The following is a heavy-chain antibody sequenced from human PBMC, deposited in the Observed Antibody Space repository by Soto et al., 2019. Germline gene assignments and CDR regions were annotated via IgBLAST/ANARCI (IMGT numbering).Heavy chain of an antibody. CDR1: GFTFSARS. J-gene: IGHJ4*02. V-gene: IGHV3-23*01. CDR3: ARGSRLPDY. CDR2: ISTGGDT. Sequence: EVQILESGGGLVQPGGSLTLSCAASGFTFSARSMTWVRQAPEKGLEWVSTISTGGDTFYADSVKGRFTISRDNSKSTVYLQMKSLTADDTAVYFCARGSRLPDYWGQGTLVTVSS. D-gene: IGHD3-10*01.